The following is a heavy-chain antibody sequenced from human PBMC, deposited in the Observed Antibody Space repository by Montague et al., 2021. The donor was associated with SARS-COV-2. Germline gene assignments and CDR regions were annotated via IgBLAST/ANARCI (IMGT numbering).Heavy chain of an antibody. V-gene: IGHV4-31*03. J-gene: IGHJ4*02. CDR1: GDPISRTGYF. CDR2: VYYTGST. Sequence: TLFLTCSVSGDPISRTGYFWTWIRHHPTEGLEWIGYVYYTGSTDYNPSLKSRVSMSIDTSRNQFSLKMSSVTAADTAVYYCARDRYGHFGYWGQGTLVTVSS. D-gene: IGHD5-18*01. CDR3: ARDRYGHFGY.